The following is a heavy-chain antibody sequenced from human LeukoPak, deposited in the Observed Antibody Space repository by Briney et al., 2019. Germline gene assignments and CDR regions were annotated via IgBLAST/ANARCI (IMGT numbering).Heavy chain of an antibody. CDR2: IYTSGST. Sequence: SETLSLTCTVSGGSISSYYWSWIRQPAGKGLEWIGRIYTSGSTNYNPSLKSRVTMSVDTSKNQFSLKLSSVTAADTAVYHCARDPPGGYYYYMDVWGKGTTVTVSS. V-gene: IGHV4-4*07. CDR1: GGSISSYY. CDR3: ARDPPGGYYYYMDV. J-gene: IGHJ6*03. D-gene: IGHD1-14*01.